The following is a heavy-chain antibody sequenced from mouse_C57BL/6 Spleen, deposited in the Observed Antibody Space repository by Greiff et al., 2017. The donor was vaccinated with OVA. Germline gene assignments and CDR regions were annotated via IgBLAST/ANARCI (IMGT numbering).Heavy chain of an antibody. Sequence: QVQLQQSGAELVRPGTSVKLSCKASGYTFTSYWMHWVKQRPGQGLEWIGVIDPSDSYTNYNQKFKGKATLTVDTSSSTAYMQLSSLTSEDSAVYYCARRYYDYDEGYAMDYWGQGTSVTVSS. V-gene: IGHV1-59*01. CDR2: IDPSDSYT. D-gene: IGHD2-4*01. CDR1: GYTFTSYW. J-gene: IGHJ4*01. CDR3: ARRYYDYDEGYAMDY.